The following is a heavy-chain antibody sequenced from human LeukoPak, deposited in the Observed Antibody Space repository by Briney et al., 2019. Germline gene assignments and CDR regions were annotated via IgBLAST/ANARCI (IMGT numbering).Heavy chain of an antibody. Sequence: GGSLRLSCAASGVTFSSYAMSWVRQAPGKGLEWVSAISGSGGSTYYADSVKGRFTISRDNSKNTLYLQMNSLRAEDTAVYCARAIGRGPGGHFDYWGQGTLVTVSS. J-gene: IGHJ4*02. CDR1: GVTFSSYA. CDR3: ARAIGRGPGGHFDY. V-gene: IGHV3-23*01. D-gene: IGHD3-16*01. CDR2: ISGSGGST.